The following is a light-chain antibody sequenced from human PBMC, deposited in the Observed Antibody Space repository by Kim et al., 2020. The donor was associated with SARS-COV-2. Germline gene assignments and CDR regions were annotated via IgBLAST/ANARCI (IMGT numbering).Light chain of an antibody. CDR1: QSISSW. CDR3: QQYNSYPYT. J-gene: IGKJ2*01. V-gene: IGKV1-5*01. Sequence: GDRVTITCRASQSISSWLAWYQQKPGKAPKLLIYDASSLESGVPSRFSGSGSGTEFTLTISSLQPDDFATYYCQQYNSYPYTFGQGTTL. CDR2: DAS.